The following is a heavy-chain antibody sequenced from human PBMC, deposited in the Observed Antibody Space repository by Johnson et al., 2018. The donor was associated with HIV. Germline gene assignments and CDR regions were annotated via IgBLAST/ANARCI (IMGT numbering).Heavy chain of an antibody. J-gene: IGHJ3*02. Sequence: VQLVESGGGLVKPGGSLRLSCAASGFTFSDYYMTWIRQAPGKGLEWFSYISSSGSAIYYADSVKGRFTISRDNAKNSLYLQMNSLRAEDTAIYYCAREMAWEGALDIWGQGTMVSVSS. V-gene: IGHV3-11*04. CDR3: AREMAWEGALDI. CDR1: GFTFSDYY. D-gene: IGHD5-24*01. CDR2: ISSSGSAI.